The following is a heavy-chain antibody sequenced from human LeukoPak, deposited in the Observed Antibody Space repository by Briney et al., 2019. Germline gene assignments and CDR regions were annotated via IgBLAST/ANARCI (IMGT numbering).Heavy chain of an antibody. CDR2: IRSKANSYAT. CDR3: TRQGEYSYGSYMDV. J-gene: IGHJ6*03. Sequence: GGSLRLSCAASGFTFSGSAMHWVRQASGKGLEWVGRIRSKANSYATAYAASVKGRFTISRDDSKNTAYLQMNGLKTEDTAVYYCTRQGEYSYGSYMDVWGKGTTVTVSS. CDR1: GFTFSGSA. V-gene: IGHV3-73*01. D-gene: IGHD5-18*01.